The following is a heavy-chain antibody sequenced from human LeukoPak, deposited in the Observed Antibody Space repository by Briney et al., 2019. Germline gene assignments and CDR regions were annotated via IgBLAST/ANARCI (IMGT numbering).Heavy chain of an antibody. CDR2: T. J-gene: IGHJ4*02. D-gene: IGHD1-14*01. CDR3: ARYITAGQFYFDY. V-gene: IGHV4-30-2*04. Sequence: TNYNPSLKSRVAISVDTSKNQFSLNLSSVTAPDTAVYYCARYITAGQFYFDYWGQGTLVTVSS.